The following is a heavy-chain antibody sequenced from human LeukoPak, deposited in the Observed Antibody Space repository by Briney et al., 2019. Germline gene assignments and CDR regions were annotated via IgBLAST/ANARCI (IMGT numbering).Heavy chain of an antibody. CDR2: IYSGGTT. Sequence: PGASLRLSCAASGFPFSSYAMSWVRQPPGKGLEWIGSIYSGGTTYCNPSLKSRVTISVDTSKNQFSLKLTSVTAADAAAYYCARHSRNCSGGYCYLYYWGQGTLVTISS. D-gene: IGHD2-15*01. CDR1: GFPFSSYA. CDR3: ARHSRNCSGGYCYLYY. V-gene: IGHV4-39*01. J-gene: IGHJ4*02.